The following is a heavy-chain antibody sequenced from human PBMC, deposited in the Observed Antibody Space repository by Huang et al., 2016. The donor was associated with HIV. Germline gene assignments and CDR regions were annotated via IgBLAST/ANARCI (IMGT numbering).Heavy chain of an antibody. J-gene: IGHJ4*02. CDR2: SIPIVPTP. V-gene: IGHV1-69*13. D-gene: IGHD2-8*01. CDR3: AGVSTLKYFDY. CDR1: GDTFSRFA. Sequence: QVHLVQSGAEVKKPGSSVKVSCKAFGDTFSRFAISWVRQAPGQGLETVGGSIPIVPTPHYTQKFQGRVTITADESTSTAYMEMSSLRSEDTAVYYCAGVSTLKYFDYWGQGTLVTVSS.